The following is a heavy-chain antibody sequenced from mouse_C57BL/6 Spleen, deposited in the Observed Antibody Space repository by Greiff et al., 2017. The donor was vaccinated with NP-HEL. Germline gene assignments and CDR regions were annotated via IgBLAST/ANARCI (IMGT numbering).Heavy chain of an antibody. J-gene: IGHJ4*01. CDR3: ARGGGIYSNSYAMDY. Sequence: VKLQQPGAELVRPGSSVKLSCKASGYTFTSYWMHWVKQRPIQGLEWIGNIDPSDSETHYNQKFKDKATLTVDKSSSTAYMQLSSLTSEDSAVYYCARGGGIYSNSYAMDYWGQGTSVTVSS. CDR1: GYTFTSYW. CDR2: IDPSDSET. V-gene: IGHV1-52*01. D-gene: IGHD2-5*01.